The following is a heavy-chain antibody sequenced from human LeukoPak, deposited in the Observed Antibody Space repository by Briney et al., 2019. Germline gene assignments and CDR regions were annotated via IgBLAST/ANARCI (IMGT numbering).Heavy chain of an antibody. Sequence: SETLSLTCTVSGGSISSYYWSWIRQPPGKGPEWIGYIYYSGSTNYNPSLKSRVTISVYTSENQFSVKLSSVTAADTAVYYCARLKYYYDSSGYRAEYFQHWGQGTLVTVSS. CDR2: IYYSGST. J-gene: IGHJ1*01. D-gene: IGHD3-22*01. CDR1: GGSISSYY. V-gene: IGHV4-59*01. CDR3: ARLKYYYDSSGYRAEYFQH.